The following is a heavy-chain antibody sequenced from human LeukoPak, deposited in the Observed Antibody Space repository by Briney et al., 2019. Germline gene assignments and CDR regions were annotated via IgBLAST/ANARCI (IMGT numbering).Heavy chain of an antibody. CDR3: ARGRRTFHLVRGYFDY. CDR2: IYYSGST. Sequence: PSETLSLTCTVSGGSISSSSYYWGWIRQPPGKGLEWIGSIYYSGSTYYNPSLKSRVTISVDTSKNQFSLTLSSVTAADTAVYYCARGRRTFHLVRGYFDYWGQGTLVTVSS. V-gene: IGHV4-39*01. CDR1: GGSISSSSYY. J-gene: IGHJ4*02. D-gene: IGHD6-6*01.